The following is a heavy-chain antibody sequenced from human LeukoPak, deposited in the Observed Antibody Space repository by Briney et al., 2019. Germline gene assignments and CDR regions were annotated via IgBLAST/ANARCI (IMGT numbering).Heavy chain of an antibody. D-gene: IGHD3-3*01. CDR3: ARRRSHGVWSA. J-gene: IGHJ4*02. CDR2: IFYTGST. CDR1: GDSINTGRYF. Sequence: PSETLSLTCTVSGDSINTGRYFWGWIRQPPGKGLEWIGTIFYTGSTYYNPSLQSRVTISIDTSKNRFSLSLTSVSAADTAVYFCARRRSHGVWSAWGQGTLVSVSS. V-gene: IGHV4-39*01.